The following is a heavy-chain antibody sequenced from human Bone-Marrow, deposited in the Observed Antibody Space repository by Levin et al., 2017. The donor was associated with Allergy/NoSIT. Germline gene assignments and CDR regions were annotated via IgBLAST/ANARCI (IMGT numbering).Heavy chain of an antibody. CDR3: ARHEVGTMFVH. CDR1: GGSVSSNNY. D-gene: IGHD1-7*01. CDR2: IRYNGAT. J-gene: IGHJ5*02. Sequence: PGGSLRLSCSVSGGSVSSNNYWVWVRQPPGEGLEWIGTIRYNGATYYKTSLKGRVTISADTSKRHFSLNLSSVTAADTAVYYCARHEVGTMFVHWGQGTLVTVSS. V-gene: IGHV4-39*07.